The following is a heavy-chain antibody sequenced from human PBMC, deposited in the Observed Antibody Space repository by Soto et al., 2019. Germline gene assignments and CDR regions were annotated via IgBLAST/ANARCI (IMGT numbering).Heavy chain of an antibody. CDR2: ISSSSYI. CDR3: ARCSSTPLRLLAY. J-gene: IGHJ4*01. CDR1: GFTFSSYS. D-gene: IGHD2-15*01. V-gene: IGHV3-21*01. Sequence: GGSLRLSCAASGFTFSSYSMNWVRQAPGKGLEWVSSISSSSYIYYADSVKGRFTISRDNAKNSLYLQMNSLRAEDTAVYYCARCSSTPLRLLAYSGQGTPDPVSS.